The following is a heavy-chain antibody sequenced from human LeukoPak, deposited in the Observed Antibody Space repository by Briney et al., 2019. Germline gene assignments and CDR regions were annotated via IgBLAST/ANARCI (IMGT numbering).Heavy chain of an antibody. D-gene: IGHD6-19*01. CDR1: GGTFSSYA. CDR2: IIPMFGTT. J-gene: IGHJ3*02. CDR3: ARGYIAVAGTEGAFDI. Sequence: GSSVKVSCKASGGTFSSYAIRWVRQAPGQGLEWMGGIIPMFGTTDYVQKFQGRVTITADESTRTAYMELSSLRSEDTAVYYCARGYIAVAGTEGAFDIWGQGTMVTVSS. V-gene: IGHV1-69*01.